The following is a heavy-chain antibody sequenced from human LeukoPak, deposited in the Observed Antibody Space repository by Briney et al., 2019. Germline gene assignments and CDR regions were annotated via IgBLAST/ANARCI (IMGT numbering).Heavy chain of an antibody. CDR3: ARDSEYSSSWYYYYYMDV. V-gene: IGHV7-4-1*02. CDR2: INTNTGTP. D-gene: IGHD6-6*01. CDR1: GCIFTSYV. J-gene: IGHJ6*03. Sequence: ASVKVSCKASGCIFTSYVINWVRQAPGQGLEWMGWINTNTGTPTYAQGFAGRFVLSLDTSVRTAYLQISSLKAEDTAVYYCARDSEYSSSWYYYYYMDVWGKGTTVTVSS.